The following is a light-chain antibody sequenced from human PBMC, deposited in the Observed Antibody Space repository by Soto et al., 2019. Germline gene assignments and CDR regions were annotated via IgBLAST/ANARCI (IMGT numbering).Light chain of an antibody. CDR2: GAS. CDR1: QSVSSNQ. CDR3: QQSYSTPIS. V-gene: IGKV3-20*01. Sequence: EIVLTQSPGTLSLSPGERATLSCRASQSVSSNQLAWYQQKPGQAPSLLIYGASSRATGVPDRFSGSGSGTDFTLTISSLQPEDFATYYCQQSYSTPISFGQGTRLEIK. J-gene: IGKJ5*01.